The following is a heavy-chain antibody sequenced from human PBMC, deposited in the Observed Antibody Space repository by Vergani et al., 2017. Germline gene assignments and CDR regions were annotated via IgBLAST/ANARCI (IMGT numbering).Heavy chain of an antibody. CDR2: IYYSGST. J-gene: IGHJ4*02. V-gene: IGHV4-59*01. CDR1: GGSISSYY. Sequence: QVQLQESGPGLVKPSETLSLTCTVPGGSISSYYWSWIRQPPGKGLGWIGYIYYSGSTTYNPSLKSLVTISVDTSKNPFSLKLSSVTAGDTAEYYCARDKYDSSGYYYPDWGQGTLVTVAS. CDR3: ARDKYDSSGYYYPD. D-gene: IGHD3-22*01.